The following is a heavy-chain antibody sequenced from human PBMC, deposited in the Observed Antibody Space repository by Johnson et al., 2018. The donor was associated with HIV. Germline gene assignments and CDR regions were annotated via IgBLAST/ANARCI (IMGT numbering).Heavy chain of an antibody. CDR3: AKGPYSSGWDSGGGAFDV. CDR1: GFNFSTHA. J-gene: IGHJ3*01. CDR2: ISGSGGST. V-gene: IGHV3-23*04. Sequence: VQLVESGGGVVQPGRSLRLSCAASGFNFSTHAMSWVRQAPGKGLEWVSGISGSGGSTYYADSVKGRFTISRDNSKNTLYLQMNSLRAEDTAVYYCAKGPYSSGWDSGGGAFDVWGQGTMVTVSS. D-gene: IGHD6-19*01.